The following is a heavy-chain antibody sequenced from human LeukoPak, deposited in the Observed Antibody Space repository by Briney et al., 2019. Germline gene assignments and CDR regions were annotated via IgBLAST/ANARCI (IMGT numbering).Heavy chain of an antibody. CDR2: ISRSGEST. J-gene: IGHJ4*02. CDR3: ARVGGATGY. Sequence: GGTLRLSCAASGFTFSGFAMSWIRQAPGKGLEWVSSISRSGESTFYADSVKGRFTISRDNAKNPLYLQMNSLRAEDTAVYYCARVGGATGYWGQGTLVTVSS. V-gene: IGHV3-23*01. D-gene: IGHD5-12*01. CDR1: GFTFSGFA.